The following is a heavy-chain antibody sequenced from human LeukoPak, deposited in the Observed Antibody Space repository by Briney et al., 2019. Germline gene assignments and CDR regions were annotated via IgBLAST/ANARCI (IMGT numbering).Heavy chain of an antibody. CDR3: ATDQTSGYYSAFDI. D-gene: IGHD3-22*01. J-gene: IGHJ3*02. V-gene: IGHV1-24*01. CDR1: GYTLTELS. Sequence: ASVKVSCKVSGYTLTELSMHWVRQAPGKGLEWMGGFDPEDGETIYAQKFQGRVTITEDTSTDTAYMELSSLRSEDTAGYYCATDQTSGYYSAFDIWGQGTMVTVSS. CDR2: FDPEDGET.